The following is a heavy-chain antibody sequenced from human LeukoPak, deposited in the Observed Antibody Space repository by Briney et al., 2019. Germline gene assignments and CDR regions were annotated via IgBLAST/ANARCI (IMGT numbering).Heavy chain of an antibody. CDR1: GGSISSGTFY. V-gene: IGHV4-39*01. J-gene: IGHJ4*02. Sequence: PSETLSLTCTVSGGSISSGTFYWGWIRQSPGKGLEWIGSIYYNGITYYNPSLKSRVTMSVDTSRTQFSLKPSSVTAADTAVYYCARRLQSFFDFWGRGTLVTVSS. D-gene: IGHD4-11*01. CDR2: IYYNGIT. CDR3: ARRLQSFFDF.